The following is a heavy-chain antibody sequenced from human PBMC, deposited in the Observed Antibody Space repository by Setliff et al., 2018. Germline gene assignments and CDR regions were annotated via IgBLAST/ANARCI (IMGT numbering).Heavy chain of an antibody. Sequence: PGGSLRLSCAASEFTFVNYWMHWVRQAPGKGLVWVSRVNSDGSSTSYADSVKGRFTISRDNAKNSLYLQMNSLRAEDTALYYCAKDIAVAGTITGFDYWGQGTLVTVSS. D-gene: IGHD6-19*01. CDR1: EFTFVNYW. CDR3: AKDIAVAGTITGFDY. V-gene: IGHV3-74*01. CDR2: VNSDGSST. J-gene: IGHJ4*02.